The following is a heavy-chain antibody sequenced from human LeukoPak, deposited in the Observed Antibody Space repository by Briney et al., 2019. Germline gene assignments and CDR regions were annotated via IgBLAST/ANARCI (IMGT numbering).Heavy chain of an antibody. CDR3: ARESHVTREDY. V-gene: IGHV1-58*01. CDR2: IVVGSGNT. D-gene: IGHD3-10*01. Sequence: GTSVKVSCKASGFTFTSSAVQWVRQARGQRLEWIGWIVVGSGNTNYAQKLQGRVTVTTDTSTSTAYMELRSLRSDDTAVYYCARESHVTREDYWGQGTLVTVSS. CDR1: GFTFTSSA. J-gene: IGHJ4*02.